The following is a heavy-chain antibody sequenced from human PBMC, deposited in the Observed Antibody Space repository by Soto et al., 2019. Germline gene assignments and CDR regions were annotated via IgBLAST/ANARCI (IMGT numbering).Heavy chain of an antibody. D-gene: IGHD2-2*01. CDR3: ASRFCSSTICRP. CDR2: ISPDGDNK. Sequence: QVQLVESGGGVVQPGRSLRLSCAASGFTFNSYAMQWVRQAPGKGLEWVAVISPDGDNKYYADSVKGRFSISRDNSKNTLYLQLNSLRVDDTAVYYCASRFCSSTICRPWGQGTLVTVSS. V-gene: IGHV3-30-3*01. CDR1: GFTFNSYA. J-gene: IGHJ5*02.